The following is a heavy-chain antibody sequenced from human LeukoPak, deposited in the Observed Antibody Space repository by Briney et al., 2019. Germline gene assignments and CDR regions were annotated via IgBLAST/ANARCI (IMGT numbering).Heavy chain of an antibody. CDR1: GCTFSSYA. CDR2: VSGNGGST. J-gene: IGHJ5*02. Sequence: GGSLRLSCAASGCTFSSYAMSWVRHAPGKGLEWVSAVSGNGGSTYYADSVKGRFTISRDTSKNPLYLQMNSLRAEDTAVYYCAKDQDGPPAYGSSDPWGQGTLVTVSS. CDR3: AKDQDGPPAYGSSDP. V-gene: IGHV3-23*01. D-gene: IGHD6-6*01.